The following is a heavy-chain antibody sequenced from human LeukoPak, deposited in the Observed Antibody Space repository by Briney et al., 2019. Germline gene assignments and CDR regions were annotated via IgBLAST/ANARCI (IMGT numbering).Heavy chain of an antibody. Sequence: GGSLRLSCAASGFTFSSYAMSWVRQAPGKGLEGVSAISGSGGSTYYADSVKGRFTIYRDNSNNTLYLQMNSLRAEDTAVYYCAKLSGYAYYFDYWGQGTLVTVSS. D-gene: IGHD5-12*01. V-gene: IGHV3-23*01. CDR2: ISGSGGST. CDR3: AKLSGYAYYFDY. CDR1: GFTFSSYA. J-gene: IGHJ4*02.